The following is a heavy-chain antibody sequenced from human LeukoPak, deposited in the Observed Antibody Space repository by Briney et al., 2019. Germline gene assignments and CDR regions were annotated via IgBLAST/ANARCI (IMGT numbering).Heavy chain of an antibody. D-gene: IGHD4-23*01. CDR2: ISGSGGST. Sequence: GGSLRLSCAASGFTFNTFWMSWVRQAPGKGLEWVSAISGSGGSTYYADSVKGRFTISRDNSKNTLYLQMNSLRAEDTAVYYCAKDRWAGGSKYFDYWGQGTLVTVSS. CDR3: AKDRWAGGSKYFDY. CDR1: GFTFNTFW. V-gene: IGHV3-23*01. J-gene: IGHJ4*02.